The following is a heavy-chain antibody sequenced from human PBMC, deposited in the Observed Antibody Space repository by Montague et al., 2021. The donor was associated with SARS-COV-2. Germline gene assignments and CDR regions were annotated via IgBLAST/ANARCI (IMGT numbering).Heavy chain of an antibody. Sequence: SETLSLTCAVYGGSFSDYYWTWIRQPPGKGLEWLGEVNHSGRINYNPSLKSRITISVDTSKNQFSLRLSSVTAADTAVYYCARGRVDTTMILVVCTGAAHYFASWGQGTLVSVSS. CDR2: VNHSGRI. CDR3: ARGRVDTTMILVVCTGAAHYFAS. CDR1: GGSFSDYY. D-gene: IGHD3-22*01. J-gene: IGHJ4*02. V-gene: IGHV4-34*01.